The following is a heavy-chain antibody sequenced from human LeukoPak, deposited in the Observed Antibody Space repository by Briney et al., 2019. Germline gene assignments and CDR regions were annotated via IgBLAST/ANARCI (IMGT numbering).Heavy chain of an antibody. D-gene: IGHD3-10*01. Sequence: ASVKVSCKASGYTFTNHYMHWVRQAPGQGLEWMGKINPGGGGTTYAQKVQGRVTMTRDKSTSTVYMELSSLRSEDTAMCYCAVLLRTLQLLGFWGQGTLVTVAS. V-gene: IGHV1-46*01. CDR2: INPGGGGT. J-gene: IGHJ4*02. CDR1: GYTFTNHY. CDR3: AVLLRTLQLLGF.